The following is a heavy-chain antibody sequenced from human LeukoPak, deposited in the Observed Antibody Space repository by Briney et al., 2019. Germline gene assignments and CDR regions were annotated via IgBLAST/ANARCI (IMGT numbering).Heavy chain of an antibody. Sequence: SETLCLTCAVYGGSFSGYYWSWIRQPPGKGLEWIGEINHSGSTNYNPSLKSRVTISVDTSKNQFSLKLSSVTAADTAVYYCATQSPDYYYMDVWGKGTTVTVSS. CDR2: INHSGST. CDR1: GGSFSGYY. J-gene: IGHJ6*03. CDR3: ATQSPDYYYMDV. V-gene: IGHV4-34*01.